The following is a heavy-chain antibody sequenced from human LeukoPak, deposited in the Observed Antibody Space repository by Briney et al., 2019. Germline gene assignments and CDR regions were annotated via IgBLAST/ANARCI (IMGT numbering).Heavy chain of an antibody. J-gene: IGHJ4*02. D-gene: IGHD3-22*01. CDR2: INSDASST. V-gene: IGHV3-74*01. Sequence: GGSLRLSCAASGLTFSSYWMHWVRQAPGKGLVWVSRINSDASSTSYADSVKGRFTISRDNAKNTLYLQMNSLRAEDTAVYYCARDPYYDSSGYYGYWGQGTMVTVSS. CDR3: ARDPYYDSSGYYGY. CDR1: GLTFSSYW.